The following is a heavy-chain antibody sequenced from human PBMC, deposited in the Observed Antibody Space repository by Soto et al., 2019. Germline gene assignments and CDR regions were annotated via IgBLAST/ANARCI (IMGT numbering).Heavy chain of an antibody. CDR1: IFTFSTYA. Sequence: GGSLRLSCAASIFTFSTYAMSWVRQAPGKGLEWVSTISGSGENTYYADSVKGRFTISRDNSKNTLDLQMNSLRAEDTAVYYCAKIPSWHDDYWGQGTVVTVSS. CDR3: AKIPSWHDDY. CDR2: ISGSGENT. D-gene: IGHD2-2*01. V-gene: IGHV3-23*01. J-gene: IGHJ4*02.